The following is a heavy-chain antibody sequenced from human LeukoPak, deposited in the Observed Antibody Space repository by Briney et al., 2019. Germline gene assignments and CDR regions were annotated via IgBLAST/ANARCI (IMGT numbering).Heavy chain of an antibody. CDR1: GGSISSNY. D-gene: IGHD6-13*01. CDR2: IHHRGST. V-gene: IGHV4-59*01. Sequence: SETLSLTCTVSGGSISSNYWTWIRQPPGKGLEWIGYIHHRGSTYYNPSLTSRVTISVDTSKNQFSLKLSSVTAPDTAVFYCARGTQYSSSWYYFDYWGQGILVTVSS. J-gene: IGHJ4*02. CDR3: ARGTQYSSSWYYFDY.